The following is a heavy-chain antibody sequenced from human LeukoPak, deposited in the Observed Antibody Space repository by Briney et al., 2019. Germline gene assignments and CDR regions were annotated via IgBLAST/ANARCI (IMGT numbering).Heavy chain of an antibody. CDR2: ISYDGSNK. V-gene: IGHV3-30*01. J-gene: IGHJ4*02. Sequence: PGGSLRLSRAASGFTFSSYAMHWVRQAPGKGLEWVAVISYDGSNKYYADSVKGRFTISRDNSKNTLYLQMNSLRAEDTAVYYCARSTGTYRAAPDYWGQGTLVTVSS. CDR3: ARSTGTYRAAPDY. D-gene: IGHD6-6*01. CDR1: GFTFSSYA.